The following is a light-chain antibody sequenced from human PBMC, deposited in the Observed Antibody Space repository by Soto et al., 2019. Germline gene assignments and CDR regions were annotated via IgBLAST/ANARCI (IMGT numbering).Light chain of an antibody. CDR3: SSYTSSSTLGV. CDR2: EVS. J-gene: IGLJ1*01. Sequence: QSVLTQPASVSGSPGQSITISCTGTSSDVGGYNYVSWYQQHPGKPPKLMIYEVSNRPSGVSNRFSGSKSGNTASLTVSGLQAEDEADYYCSSYTSSSTLGVFGTGTKLTVL. CDR1: SSDVGGYNY. V-gene: IGLV2-14*01.